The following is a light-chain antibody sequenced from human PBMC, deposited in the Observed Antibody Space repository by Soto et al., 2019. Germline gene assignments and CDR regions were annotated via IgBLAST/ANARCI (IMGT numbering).Light chain of an antibody. J-gene: IGLJ1*01. CDR3: GTWDSSLIAL. CDR2: ENS. CDR1: SSNIGSND. Sequence: QSVLTQPPSVSAAPGQTVTISCSGNSSNIGSNDVSWYQQLPGKAPKLLIYENSQRPSGIPDRFSGSKSGTSVTLGITGLQTGDEADYYCGTWDSSLIALFGTGTKVTVL. V-gene: IGLV1-51*02.